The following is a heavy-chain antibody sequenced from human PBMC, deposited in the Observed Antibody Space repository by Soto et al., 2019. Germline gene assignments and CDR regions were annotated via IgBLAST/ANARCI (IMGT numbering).Heavy chain of an antibody. CDR2: ISSSSYI. CDR3: ARVRRDYYGMDV. Sequence: GGSLRLSCAASGFTFSSYSMNWVRQAPGKGLEWVSSISSSSYIYYADSVKGRFTISRDNAKNSLYLQMNSLRAEDTAVYYCARVRRDYYGMDVWGQGTTVTVSS. CDR1: GFTFSSYS. J-gene: IGHJ6*02. V-gene: IGHV3-21*01.